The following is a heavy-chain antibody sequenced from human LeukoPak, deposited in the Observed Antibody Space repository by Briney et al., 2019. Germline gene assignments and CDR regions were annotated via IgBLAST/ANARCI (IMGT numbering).Heavy chain of an antibody. CDR3: AKAELLTEDAYYFDY. Sequence: GGSLRLSCAASGFTFSSYSMNWVRQAPGKGLEWVSYISSSSSTIYYADSVKGRFTISRDNAKNSLYLQMNSLRVEDTAVYYCAKAELLTEDAYYFDYWGQGTLVTVSS. V-gene: IGHV3-48*01. J-gene: IGHJ4*02. CDR1: GFTFSSYS. D-gene: IGHD7-27*01. CDR2: ISSSSSTI.